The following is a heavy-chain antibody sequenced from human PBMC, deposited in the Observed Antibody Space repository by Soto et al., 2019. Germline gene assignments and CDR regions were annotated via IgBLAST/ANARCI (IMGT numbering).Heavy chain of an antibody. Sequence: PGGSLRLSCAASGFTFSSYGMRWVRQAPGKGLEWVAVIWYDGSNKYYADSVKGRFTISRDNSKNALYLQMNSLRAEDTAVYYCARDTYGMDVWGQGTTVTVSS. V-gene: IGHV3-33*01. J-gene: IGHJ6*02. CDR1: GFTFSSYG. CDR2: IWYDGSNK. CDR3: ARDTYGMDV.